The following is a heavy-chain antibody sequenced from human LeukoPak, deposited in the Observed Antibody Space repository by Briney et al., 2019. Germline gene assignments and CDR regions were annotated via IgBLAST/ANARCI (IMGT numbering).Heavy chain of an antibody. Sequence: GGSLRLSCAASGFTFSSYGMHWVRQAPGKGLEWVAVISYDGSNKYYADSVKGRFTISRDNSKNTLYLQMHSLRAEDTAVYYCTREKSQSRNYYYYGMDVWGQGTTVTVSS. J-gene: IGHJ6*02. CDR1: GFTFSSYG. CDR2: ISYDGSNK. V-gene: IGHV3-30*03. CDR3: TREKSQSRNYYYYGMDV.